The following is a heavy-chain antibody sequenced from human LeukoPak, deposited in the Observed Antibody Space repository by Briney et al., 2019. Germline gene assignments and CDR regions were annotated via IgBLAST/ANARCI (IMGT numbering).Heavy chain of an antibody. V-gene: IGHV1-2*02. J-gene: IGHJ5*02. CDR1: GYTFTGYY. CDR3: ARMGYSSGYNWFDP. CDR2: INPNSGGT. D-gene: IGHD6-19*01. Sequence: GASVKVSCKASGYTFTGYYMHWVRQAPGQGLEWMGWINPNSGGTNYAQKFQGRVTMTRDTSISTAYMELSRLRSDDTAVYHCARMGYSSGYNWFDPWGQGTLVTVSS.